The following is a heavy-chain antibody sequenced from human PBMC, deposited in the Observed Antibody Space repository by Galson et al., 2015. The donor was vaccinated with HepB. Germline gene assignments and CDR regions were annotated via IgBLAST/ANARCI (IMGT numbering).Heavy chain of an antibody. Sequence: SLRLSCAASGFTFSSYGMHWVRQAPGKGLEWVAVIWYDGSNKYYADSVKGRFTISRDNSKNTLYLQMNSLRAEDTAVYYCARVGCYYDSSGYCAHYFDYWGQGTLVTVSS. J-gene: IGHJ4*02. CDR2: IWYDGSNK. CDR1: GFTFSSYG. D-gene: IGHD3-22*01. V-gene: IGHV3-33*08. CDR3: ARVGCYYDSSGYCAHYFDY.